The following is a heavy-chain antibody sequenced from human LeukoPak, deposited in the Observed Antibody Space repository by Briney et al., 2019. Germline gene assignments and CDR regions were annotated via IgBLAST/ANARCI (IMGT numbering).Heavy chain of an antibody. J-gene: IGHJ4*02. CDR1: GGSISSSSYY. Sequence: PSETLSLTCTVSGGSISSSSYYWGWIRQPPGKGLEWIGEIYHSGSTNYNPSLKSRVTISVDKSKNQFSLKLSSVTAADTAVYYCTRGYYNSGWLFDYWGQGTLVTVSS. D-gene: IGHD6-19*01. CDR2: IYHSGST. CDR3: TRGYYNSGWLFDY. V-gene: IGHV4-39*07.